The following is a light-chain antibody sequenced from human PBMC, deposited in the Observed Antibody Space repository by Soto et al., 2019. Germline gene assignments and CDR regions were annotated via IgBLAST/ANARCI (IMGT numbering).Light chain of an antibody. J-gene: IGKJ1*01. CDR2: DAS. CDR3: QHRSSWPRS. V-gene: IGKV3-11*01. Sequence: EIVLTQSPATLSLSPGERATLSCRASQSVSSYLAWYQQKPGQAPRLLIYDASNRATGIPARFSGSGSGTDFTLTISSLEPEDFAVYYCQHRSSWPRSFGRGTKVEV. CDR1: QSVSSY.